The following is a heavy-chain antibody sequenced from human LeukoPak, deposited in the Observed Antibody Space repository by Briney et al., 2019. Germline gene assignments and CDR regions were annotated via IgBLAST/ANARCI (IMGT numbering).Heavy chain of an antibody. CDR2: INHSGST. D-gene: IGHD4-23*01. V-gene: IGHV4-34*01. CDR1: GGSFSGYY. Sequence: SETLSLTCAVYGGSFSGYYWSWICQPPGKGLEWIGEINHSGSTNYNPSLKSRVTISVDTSKNQFSLKLSSVTAADTAVYYCARGLRWWGQGTLVTVSS. J-gene: IGHJ4*02. CDR3: ARGLRW.